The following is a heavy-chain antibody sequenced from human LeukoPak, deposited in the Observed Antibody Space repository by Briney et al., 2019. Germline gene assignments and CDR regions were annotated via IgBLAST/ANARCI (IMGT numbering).Heavy chain of an antibody. CDR1: GFTFTSYA. J-gene: IGHJ4*02. V-gene: IGHV3-23*01. CDR2: ISPSGTDT. Sequence: GGSLRLSCAASGFTFTSYAMSWVRQAPGKGLECVSAISPSGTDTYYADSVKGRFTTSRDNSRNTLDLQMSSLSAEDSAVYYCAKRGAYETMAAFDYWGQGTLVTVSS. CDR3: AKRGAYETMAAFDY. D-gene: IGHD4/OR15-4a*01.